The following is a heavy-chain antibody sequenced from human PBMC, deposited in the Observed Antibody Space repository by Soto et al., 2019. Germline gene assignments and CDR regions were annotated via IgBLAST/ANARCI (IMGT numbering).Heavy chain of an antibody. D-gene: IGHD2-2*01. J-gene: IGHJ6*03. V-gene: IGHV4-59*01. Sequence: GGSISSYYWSWIRQPPGKGLEWIGYIYYSGSTNYNPSLKSRVTISVDTSKNQFSLKLSSVTAADTAVYYCASGVVPAAMESYYYYYMDVWGKGTTVTVSS. CDR2: IYYSGST. CDR3: ASGVVPAAMESYYYYYMDV. CDR1: GGSISSYY.